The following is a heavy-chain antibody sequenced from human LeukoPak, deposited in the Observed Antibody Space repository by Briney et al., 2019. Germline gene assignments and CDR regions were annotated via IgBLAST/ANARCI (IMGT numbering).Heavy chain of an antibody. CDR1: GGSISGYY. V-gene: IGHV4-34*01. Sequence: SETLSLTCTVSGGSISGYYWSWIRQPPGKGLEWIGEINHSGSTNYNPSLKSRVTISVDTSKNQFSLKLSSVTAADTAVYYCASAKRPYYYGMDVWGQGTTVTVSS. D-gene: IGHD6-13*01. CDR2: INHSGST. J-gene: IGHJ6*02. CDR3: ASAKRPYYYGMDV.